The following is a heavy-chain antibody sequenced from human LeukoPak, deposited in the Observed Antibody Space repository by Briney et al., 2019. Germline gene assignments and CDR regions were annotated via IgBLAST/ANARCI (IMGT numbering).Heavy chain of an antibody. Sequence: GRALTLSCAASGFPFSNYAMHWVRQPPGEGLEWVALIWNDGRNKYYADSVKGRFTISRDNSKNTVSLQMNSLRAEDTGVYYCARDNSYGSPLDFWGQGTLVIVSS. CDR2: IWNDGRNK. V-gene: IGHV3-33*01. D-gene: IGHD5-18*01. CDR1: GFPFSNYA. CDR3: ARDNSYGSPLDF. J-gene: IGHJ4*02.